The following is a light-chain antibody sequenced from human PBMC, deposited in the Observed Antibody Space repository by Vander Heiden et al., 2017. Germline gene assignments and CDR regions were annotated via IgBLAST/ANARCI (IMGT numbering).Light chain of an antibody. J-gene: IGKJ2*01. V-gene: IGKV1-39*01. CDR3: QQSYTMYT. Sequence: DIHMTASPSSLSASVGDRVTITCRASQSISSYLNWYQQKPGKAPQLLIYAASSLQSGVPSRFSGSGSGTDFTLTISRLQPEDFATYYCQQSYTMYTFGQGTKLEIK. CDR2: AAS. CDR1: QSISSY.